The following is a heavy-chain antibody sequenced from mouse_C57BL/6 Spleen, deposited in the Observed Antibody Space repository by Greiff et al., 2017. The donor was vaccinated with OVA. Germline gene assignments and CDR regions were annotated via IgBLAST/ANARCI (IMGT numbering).Heavy chain of an antibody. CDR2: ISYDGSN. CDR3: ARDGSAWFAY. V-gene: IGHV3-6*01. Sequence: EVKLQESGPGLVKPSQSLSLTCSVTGYSITSGYYWTLIRQFPGHKLEWMGYISYDGSNNYNPSLKNRISITRDTSKNQFFLKLNSVTTEDTATYYCARDGSAWFAYWGQGTLVTVSA. CDR1: GYSITSGYY. J-gene: IGHJ3*01.